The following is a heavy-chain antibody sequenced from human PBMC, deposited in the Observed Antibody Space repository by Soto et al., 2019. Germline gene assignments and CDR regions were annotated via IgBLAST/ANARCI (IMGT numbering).Heavy chain of an antibody. CDR3: ARDLGRYCSGGSCYRLPLDY. CDR2: IIPIFGTA. J-gene: IGHJ4*02. CDR1: GGTFSSYA. V-gene: IGHV1-69*01. Sequence: QVPLVQSGAEVKKPGSSVKVSCKASGGTFSSYAISWVRQAPGQGLEWMGGIIPIFGTANYAQKFQGRVTITADESTSTAYMELSSLRSEDTAVYYCARDLGRYCSGGSCYRLPLDYWGQGTLVTVSS. D-gene: IGHD2-15*01.